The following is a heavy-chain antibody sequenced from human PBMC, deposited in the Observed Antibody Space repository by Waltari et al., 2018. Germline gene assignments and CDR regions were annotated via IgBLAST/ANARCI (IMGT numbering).Heavy chain of an antibody. Sequence: QVQLQESGPGLVKPSETLSLTCTVSGGSISSYYWSWIRQPPGKGLEWIGYIYYSGKTNYNPSLKSRVTISVDTSKNQFSLKLSSVTAADTAVYYCARGRSSSLNDYWGQGTLVTVSS. CDR1: GGSISSYY. CDR3: ARGRSSSLNDY. V-gene: IGHV4-59*01. D-gene: IGHD6-6*01. CDR2: IYYSGKT. J-gene: IGHJ4*02.